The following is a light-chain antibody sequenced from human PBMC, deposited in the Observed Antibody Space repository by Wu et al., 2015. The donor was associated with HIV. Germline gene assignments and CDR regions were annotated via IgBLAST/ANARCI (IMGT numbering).Light chain of an antibody. V-gene: IGKV3-15*01. J-gene: IGKJ2*01. Sequence: EIVMTQSPATLSVSPGERATLSCRASQSVSSNLAWYQQKPGQAPRLLIYGASTRATGIPARFSGSGSGTEFTLTISSLEPEDFAVYYCQQRRYWPLYTFGQGTKLEIK. CDR3: QQRRYWPLYT. CDR2: GAS. CDR1: QSVSSN.